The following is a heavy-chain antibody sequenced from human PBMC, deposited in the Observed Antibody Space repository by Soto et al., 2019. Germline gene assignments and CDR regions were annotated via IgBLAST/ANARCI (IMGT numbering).Heavy chain of an antibody. V-gene: IGHV1-69*06. Sequence: ASVKVSCKASGGTFSSYAISWVRQAPGQGLEWMGGIIPIFGTANYAQKFQGRVTITADKSASTAYMELSSLRSEDTAVYYCARARTIFGVALDYWGQGTLVTV. J-gene: IGHJ4*02. CDR3: ARARTIFGVALDY. D-gene: IGHD3-3*01. CDR2: IIPIFGTA. CDR1: GGTFSSYA.